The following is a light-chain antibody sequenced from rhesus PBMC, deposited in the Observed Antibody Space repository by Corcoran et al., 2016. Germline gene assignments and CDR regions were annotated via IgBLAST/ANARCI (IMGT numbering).Light chain of an antibody. J-gene: IGKJ2*01. Sequence: DIQMTQSPSSLSASVGDTVTIICRASQSFSSSLAWYQQKPGKAPKLLVYSVSSLQSGVPSMFSGTKSRTDFTLTISSLQPEDFASYYCQQYYSDPYSFSQGAKVEIQ. CDR2: SVS. V-gene: IGKV1-46*01. CDR3: QQYYSDPYS. CDR1: QSFSSS.